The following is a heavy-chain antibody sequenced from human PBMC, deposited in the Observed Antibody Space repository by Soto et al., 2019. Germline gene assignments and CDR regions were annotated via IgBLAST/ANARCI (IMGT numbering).Heavy chain of an antibody. Sequence: EEQLLQSGGGLVQPGGSLRLSCAASEFILTNYAMTWVRQAPGKGLEWVSSIIASGGTTKDADSVKGRFTISRDYSKNTLYLQMNSLRSEDTATYYFAKGGVNPWHFDLWGRGTLVTVSS. CDR3: AKGGVNPWHFDL. V-gene: IGHV3-23*01. J-gene: IGHJ2*01. CDR1: EFILTNYA. CDR2: IIASGGTT.